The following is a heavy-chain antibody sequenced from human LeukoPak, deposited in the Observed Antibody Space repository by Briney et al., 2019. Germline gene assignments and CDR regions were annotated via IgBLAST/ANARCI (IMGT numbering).Heavy chain of an antibody. CDR1: GLTFSSYT. CDR2: ITSSSSYI. D-gene: IGHD3-22*01. V-gene: IGHV3-21*01. Sequence: GGSLRLSCAASGLTFSSYTMNWVRQAPGKGLEWVSSITSSSSYIYYADSVKGRFTISRDNAKNSLYLQMNSLRAEDMAVYYCARGRYYDSSGYYHFDYWGQGTLVTVSS. J-gene: IGHJ4*02. CDR3: ARGRYYDSSGYYHFDY.